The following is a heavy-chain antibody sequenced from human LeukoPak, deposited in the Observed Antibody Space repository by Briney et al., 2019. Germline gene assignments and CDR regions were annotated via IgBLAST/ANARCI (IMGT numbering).Heavy chain of an antibody. J-gene: IGHJ4*02. CDR3: ARGLGHFDF. Sequence: GGSLRLSCASSGFTFSSSVMNWVRQAPGKGLEWVSAISVSGGSTYYADSVRGRFTISRGNSKNTLYLQMNGLRAEDTAVYYCARGLGHFDFCDQGTLVTVSS. D-gene: IGHD4-17*01. V-gene: IGHV3-23*01. CDR2: ISVSGGST. CDR1: GFTFSSSV.